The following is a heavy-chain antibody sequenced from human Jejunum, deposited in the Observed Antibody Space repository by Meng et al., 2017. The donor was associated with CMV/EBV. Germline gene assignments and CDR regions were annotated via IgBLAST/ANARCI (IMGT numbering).Heavy chain of an antibody. V-gene: IGHV3-66*01. CDR2: TFRSGTT. J-gene: IGHJ5*02. CDR1: GLTVSSGS. D-gene: IGHD2-2*02. CDR3: AKGADSSWYTGES. Sequence: SGGGLVPPGGSLRLSCAAYGLTVSSGSMTWVRQAPEKGLEWLSITFRSGTTYFADSVKGRFSISRDNSKNTLYLQMNSLRVEDTAVYYCAKGADSSWYTGESWGQGTLVTVSS.